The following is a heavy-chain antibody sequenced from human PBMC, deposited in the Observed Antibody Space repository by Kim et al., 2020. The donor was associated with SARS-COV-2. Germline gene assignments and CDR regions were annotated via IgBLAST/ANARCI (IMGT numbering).Heavy chain of an antibody. CDR3: TTDYYGSGSIYFQH. Sequence: AAPVKGRFTISRDESKNTLYLQMNSLKTEDTAVYYCTTDYYGSGSIYFQHWGQGTLVTVSS. J-gene: IGHJ1*01. D-gene: IGHD3-10*01. V-gene: IGHV3-15*01.